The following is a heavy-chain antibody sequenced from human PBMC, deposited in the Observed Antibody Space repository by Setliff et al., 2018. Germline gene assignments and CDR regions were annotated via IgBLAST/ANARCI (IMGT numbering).Heavy chain of an antibody. D-gene: IGHD4-4*01. CDR2: IKSKGEAETA. CDR1: GFTFGHYN. V-gene: IGHV3-15*01. CDR3: ATGPRDSRNYLTWLGS. J-gene: IGHJ5*02. Sequence: PGGSLRLSCTASGFTFGHYNMNWVRQAPGKGLEWVGRIKSKGEAETANYGVPVKGRFTISRDDSTNTIYLQMNRLNIEDTGYYYCATGPRDSRNYLTWLGSWGQGTLVTVSS.